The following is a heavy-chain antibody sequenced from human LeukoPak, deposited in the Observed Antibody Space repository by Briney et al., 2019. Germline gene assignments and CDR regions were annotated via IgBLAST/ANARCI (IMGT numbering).Heavy chain of an antibody. Sequence: VASVKVSCKASGYTFTSYSISWVRQAPGQGLEWMGWISAYNGNTNYAQKLQGRVTMTTDTSTSTAYMELRSLRSDDTAVYYCARDSCSSTSCYWRWFDPWGQGTLVTVSS. CDR2: ISAYNGNT. D-gene: IGHD2-2*01. J-gene: IGHJ5*02. CDR3: ARDSCSSTSCYWRWFDP. CDR1: GYTFTSYS. V-gene: IGHV1-18*01.